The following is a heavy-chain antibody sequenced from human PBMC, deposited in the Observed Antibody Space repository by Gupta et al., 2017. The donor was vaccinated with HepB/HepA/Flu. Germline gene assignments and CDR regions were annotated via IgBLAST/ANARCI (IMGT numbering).Heavy chain of an antibody. V-gene: IGHV4-61*05. CDR1: GYSIKSHPHS. D-gene: IGHD1-26*01. CDR3: ARMRAEGAFDV. CDR2: ISETGDA. J-gene: IGHJ6*02. Sequence: QLSLQDSGPGLVKPSDTLSLRCLVSGYSIKSHPHSWAWLRQTPHGGLEWIGNISETGDANYHPSLATRSTMSLETAKNQVPLKMGSLSAMETAIYYCARMRAEGAFDVWGQGTPVIVSS.